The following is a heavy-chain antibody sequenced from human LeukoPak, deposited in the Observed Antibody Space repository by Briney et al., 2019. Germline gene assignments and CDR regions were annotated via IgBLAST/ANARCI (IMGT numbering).Heavy chain of an antibody. CDR1: RFIFSNYW. CDR2: IKQDGSEK. Sequence: PGGSLRLSCATSRFIFSNYWMTWVRQAPGKGLEWVANIKQDGSEKFYVDSVKGRFTISRDNAKNSLYLQMNSLRSEDTAVYYCAPMVVGYWGQGTLVTVSS. V-gene: IGHV3-7*01. J-gene: IGHJ4*02. CDR3: APMVVGY. D-gene: IGHD3-10*01.